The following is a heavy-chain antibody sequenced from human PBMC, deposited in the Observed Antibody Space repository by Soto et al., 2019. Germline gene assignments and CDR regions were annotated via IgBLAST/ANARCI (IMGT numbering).Heavy chain of an antibody. J-gene: IGHJ5*02. CDR3: ARDIGVTALDCFDP. D-gene: IGHD1-1*01. CDR1: GYTSTSYG. Sequence: QVQLVQSGAEVKKPGASVKVSCKASGYTSTSYGISWVRQAPGQGLEWMGWISAYNGGTNYEQKLQGRVTMTTDTSTSTAYMELRSLRSDDKAVYYCARDIGVTALDCFDPWGQGTLVTVSS. V-gene: IGHV1-18*01. CDR2: ISAYNGGT.